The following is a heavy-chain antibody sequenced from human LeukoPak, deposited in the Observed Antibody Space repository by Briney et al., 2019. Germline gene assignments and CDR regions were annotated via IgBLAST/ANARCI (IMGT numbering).Heavy chain of an antibody. Sequence: ASVKVSCKASGYTFTGYYMHWVRQAPGQGLERMGWINPNSGGTNYAQKFQGRVTMTRDTSISTAYMELSRLRSDDTAVYYCARIPRWPILTGYYAFDYWGQGTLVTVSS. J-gene: IGHJ4*02. D-gene: IGHD3-9*01. CDR3: ARIPRWPILTGYYAFDY. CDR2: INPNSGGT. CDR1: GYTFTGYY. V-gene: IGHV1-2*02.